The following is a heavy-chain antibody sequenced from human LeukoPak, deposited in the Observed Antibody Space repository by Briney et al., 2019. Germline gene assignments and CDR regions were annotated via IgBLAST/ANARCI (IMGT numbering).Heavy chain of an antibody. V-gene: IGHV3-48*01. CDR1: GFTFSSYS. CDR2: ISSSSSTI. D-gene: IGHD2-2*02. CDR3: GVYCSTTSCYRTPY. Sequence: GGSLRLSCAASGFTFSSYSMNWVRQAPGKGLEWVSYISSSSSTIYYADSVKGRFTISRDNAKNSLYLQMNSLRAEDTAVYYCGVYCSTTSCYRTPYWGQGTLVTVSS. J-gene: IGHJ4*02.